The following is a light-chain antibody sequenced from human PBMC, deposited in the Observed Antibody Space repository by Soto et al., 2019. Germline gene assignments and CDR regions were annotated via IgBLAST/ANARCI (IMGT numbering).Light chain of an antibody. CDR1: QSVSSSY. J-gene: IGKJ5*01. CDR3: QQYGNSPQIT. V-gene: IGKV3D-20*01. Sequence: EIVMTQSPATLSVSPGERATLSCRASQSVSSSYLAWYQQKPGLAPRLVIFDSSTRATGIPDRFSGSGSGTDFTLTISRLEPEDFAVYFCQQYGNSPQITFGQGTRLE. CDR2: DSS.